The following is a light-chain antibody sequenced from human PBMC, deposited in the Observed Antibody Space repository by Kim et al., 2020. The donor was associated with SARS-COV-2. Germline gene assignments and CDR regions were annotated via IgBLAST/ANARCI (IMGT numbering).Light chain of an antibody. CDR1: SSDVGGYNY. V-gene: IGLV2-14*03. CDR2: DVS. CDR3: SSYTSSSTRV. Sequence: GQSITISCTGTSSDVGGYNYVSWYQQHPGKAPKLMIYDVSNRPSGVSNRFSGSKSGNTASLTISGLQAEDEADYYCSSYTSSSTRVFGGGAKLTVL. J-gene: IGLJ3*02.